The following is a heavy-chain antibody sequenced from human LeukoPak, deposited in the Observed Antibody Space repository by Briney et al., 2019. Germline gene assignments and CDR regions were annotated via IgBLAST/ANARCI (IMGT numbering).Heavy chain of an antibody. CDR2: INHSGST. CDR3: VPEFRIAAAGTEAFDI. V-gene: IGHV4-34*01. D-gene: IGHD6-13*01. Sequence: KASETLSLTCAVYGGSFSGYYWSWIRQPPGKGLEWIGEINHSGSTNYNPSLKSRVTISVDTSKNQFSLKLSSVTAADTAVYYCVPEFRIAAAGTEAFDIWGQGTMVTVSS. CDR1: GGSFSGYY. J-gene: IGHJ3*02.